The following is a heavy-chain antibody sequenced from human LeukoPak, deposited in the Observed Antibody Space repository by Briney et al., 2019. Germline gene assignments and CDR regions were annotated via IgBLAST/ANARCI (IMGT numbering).Heavy chain of an antibody. CDR2: IHYSGST. CDR1: GGSISSSSYY. J-gene: IGHJ5*02. Sequence: ASETLSLTCTVSGGSISSSSYYWGWIRQPPGKGLEWIGSIHYSGSTYYNPSLKSRVTISVDTSKNQFSLKLSSVTAADTAVYYCARQGSWFDPWGQGTLVTVSS. CDR3: ARQGSWFDP. V-gene: IGHV4-39*01. D-gene: IGHD3-10*01.